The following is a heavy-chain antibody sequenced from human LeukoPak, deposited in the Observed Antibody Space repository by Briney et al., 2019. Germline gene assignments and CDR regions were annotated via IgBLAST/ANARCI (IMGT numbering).Heavy chain of an antibody. CDR1: GFTFSSYS. CDR3: ARDSSRNYDFWSGYYLPSGY. CDR2: ISSSSSTI. D-gene: IGHD3-3*01. Sequence: PGGSLRLSCAASGFTFSSYSMNWVRQAPGKGLEWVSYISSSSSTIYYADSVKGRFTISRDNSKNTLYLQMNSLRAEDTAVYYCARDSSRNYDFWSGYYLPSGYWGQGTLVTVSS. V-gene: IGHV3-48*01. J-gene: IGHJ4*02.